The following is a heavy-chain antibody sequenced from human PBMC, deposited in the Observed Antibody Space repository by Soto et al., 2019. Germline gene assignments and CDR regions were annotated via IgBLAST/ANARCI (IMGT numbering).Heavy chain of an antibody. D-gene: IGHD3-10*01. CDR2: IFHGGTT. CDR1: GGSISSHHW. CDR3: ARCAYGSYTFGLDV. V-gene: IGHV4-4*02. J-gene: IGHJ6*02. Sequence: QVQLQESGPGLVKPSGTLSLTCAVSGGSISSHHWWTWVRQSPGQGLEWIGEIFHGGTTNYSPSLKSRVTISIDKSKNEFSLTLSSVTAADMAVYYCARCAYGSYTFGLDVWGQGTKVTVSS.